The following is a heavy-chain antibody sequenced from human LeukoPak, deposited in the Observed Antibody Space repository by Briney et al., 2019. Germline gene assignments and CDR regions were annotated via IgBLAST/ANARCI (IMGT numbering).Heavy chain of an antibody. Sequence: SETLSLTCTVSGYSISSGYYWGWIRQPPGKGLEWTGSAYHSGSTYYNPSLKSRVTISVDTSKNQFSLKLSSVTAADTAVYYCARSPTKRVTEDYWGKGMLVTVSS. J-gene: IGHJ4*02. CDR3: ARSPTKRVTEDY. D-gene: IGHD5-18*01. V-gene: IGHV4-38-2*02. CDR2: AYHSGST. CDR1: GYSISSGYY.